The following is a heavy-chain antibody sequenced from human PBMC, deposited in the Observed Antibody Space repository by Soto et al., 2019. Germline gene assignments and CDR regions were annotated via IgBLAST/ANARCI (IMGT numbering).Heavy chain of an antibody. CDR2: IYHSGST. CDR1: GYSISIGYY. V-gene: IGHV4-38-2*02. J-gene: IGHJ6*02. CDR3: ARDKTVVTPSGYYYYYGMDV. Sequence: SETLSLTCAVSGYSISIGYYWGWIRQPPGKGLEWIGSIYHSGSTYYNPSLRSRVTISVDTSKNQFSLKLSSVTAADTAVYYCARDKTVVTPSGYYYYYGMDVWGQGTTVTVSS. D-gene: IGHD2-21*02.